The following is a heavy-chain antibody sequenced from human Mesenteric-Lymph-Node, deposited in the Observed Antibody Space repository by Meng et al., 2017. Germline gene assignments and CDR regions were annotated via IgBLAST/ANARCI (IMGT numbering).Heavy chain of an antibody. D-gene: IGHD6-19*01. CDR3: GTLKYTSGFYGPAY. CDR2: ISTNTGNP. Sequence: QVRLVQSWSELKKPGASVKVSCTASGYTFTRYPMNWVRQAPGQGLEWMGWISTNTGNPTYAQGFTGRFVFSVDTSVSTAYLQISSLKAEDTAVYYCGTLKYTSGFYGPAYWGQGALVTVSS. CDR1: GYTFTRYP. V-gene: IGHV7-4-1*02. J-gene: IGHJ4*02.